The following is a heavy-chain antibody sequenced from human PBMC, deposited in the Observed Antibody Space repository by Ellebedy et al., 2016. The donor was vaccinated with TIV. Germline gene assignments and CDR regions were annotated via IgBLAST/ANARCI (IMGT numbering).Heavy chain of an antibody. J-gene: IGHJ4*02. D-gene: IGHD3-22*01. CDR1: GYTFTSYG. V-gene: IGHV1-18*01. CDR3: ARAPIVVVTDFDY. CDR2: ISAYNGDT. Sequence: AASVKVSCNASGYTFTSYGISWVRQAPGQGLEWMGWISAYNGDTNYAQKLQGRVTMTTDTSTSTAYMELRSLRSDDTAVYYCARAPIVVVTDFDYWGQGTLVTVSS.